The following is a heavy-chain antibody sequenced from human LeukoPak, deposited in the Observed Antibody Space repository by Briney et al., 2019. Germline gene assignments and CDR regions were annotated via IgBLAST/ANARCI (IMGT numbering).Heavy chain of an antibody. CDR1: AYTFTGYY. CDR2: INLKSGGT. J-gene: IGHJ4*02. V-gene: IGHV1-2*02. Sequence: GASVKVSCKASAYTFTGYYMHWVRQAPGQGLEWMGWINLKSGGTNYAQKFQGRVTMTRDTSISTAYMELSRLRSDDTAVYYCARSPHILTGENFDSGGQGPLVTVSP. CDR3: ARSPHILTGENFDS. D-gene: IGHD3-9*01.